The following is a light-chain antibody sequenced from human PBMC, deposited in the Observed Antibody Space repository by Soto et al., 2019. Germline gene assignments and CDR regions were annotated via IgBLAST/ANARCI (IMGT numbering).Light chain of an antibody. J-gene: IGKJ5*01. Sequence: DIQLTQSPSFLSASVGDRVTITCRASQGISNSLAWYQQKPGRSPNLLIYAASTLQICVPSRFSGSGSGTEFNLTISSLQPEDFATYYCHRLNAYPLAFGQGTRLEIE. CDR3: HRLNAYPLA. CDR1: QGISNS. CDR2: AAS. V-gene: IGKV1-9*01.